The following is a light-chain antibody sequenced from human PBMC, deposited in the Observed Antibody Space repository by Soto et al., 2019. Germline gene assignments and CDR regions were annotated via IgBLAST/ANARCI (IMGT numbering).Light chain of an antibody. J-gene: IGLJ2*01. V-gene: IGLV2-14*01. CDR1: SSDVGGYNY. CDR2: DVS. Sequence: SALTQPASVSGSPGQSITISCTGTSSDVGGYNYVSWYQQHPGKAPKLMIYDVSNRPSGVSNRFSGSKSSNTASLTISGLQAEDEADYYCSSYTSSSTPYVVFGGGTKLTVL. CDR3: SSYTSSSTPYVV.